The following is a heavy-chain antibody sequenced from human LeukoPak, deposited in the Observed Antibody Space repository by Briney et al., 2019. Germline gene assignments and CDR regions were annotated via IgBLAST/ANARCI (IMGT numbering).Heavy chain of an antibody. CDR3: ARDPYENYYDSSGYYYGGYFDY. D-gene: IGHD3-22*01. Sequence: PGRSLRLSCAASGFTLSSYAMHWVRQAPGKGLEWVAVISYDGSNKYYADSVKGRFTISRDNSKNTLYLQMNSLRAEDTAVYYCARDPYENYYDSSGYYYGGYFDYWGQGTLVTVSS. CDR2: ISYDGSNK. V-gene: IGHV3-30*04. CDR1: GFTLSSYA. J-gene: IGHJ4*02.